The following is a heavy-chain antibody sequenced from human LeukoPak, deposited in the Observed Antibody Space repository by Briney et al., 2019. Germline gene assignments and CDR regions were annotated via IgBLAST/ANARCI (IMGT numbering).Heavy chain of an antibody. J-gene: IGHJ6*02. Sequence: GASVKVSCKASGGTFSSYAISWVRQAPGQGLEWMGRIIPILGIANYAQKFQGRVRITADKSTSTAYMELSSLRSEDTAVYYCARGRLGPSGSYYGMDVWGQGTTVTVSS. D-gene: IGHD5-12*01. CDR3: ARGRLGPSGSYYGMDV. CDR2: IIPILGIA. V-gene: IGHV1-69*04. CDR1: GGTFSSYA.